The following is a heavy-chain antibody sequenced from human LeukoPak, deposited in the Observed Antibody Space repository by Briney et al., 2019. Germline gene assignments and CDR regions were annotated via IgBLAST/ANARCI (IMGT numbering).Heavy chain of an antibody. CDR3: AKDYNYGYGYYFDY. D-gene: IGHD3-10*01. Sequence: PGRSLRLSCAASGFTFSSYAMHWVRQAPGKGLEWVAVISYDGSNKYYADSVKGRFTISRDNSMNTLHLQMNSLRAEDTAVYYCAKDYNYGYGYYFDYWGQGTLVTVSS. CDR2: ISYDGSNK. V-gene: IGHV3-30-3*01. CDR1: GFTFSSYA. J-gene: IGHJ4*02.